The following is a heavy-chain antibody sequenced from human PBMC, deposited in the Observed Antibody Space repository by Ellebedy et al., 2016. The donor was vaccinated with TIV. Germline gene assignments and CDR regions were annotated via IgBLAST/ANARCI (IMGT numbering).Heavy chain of an antibody. CDR1: GGSFSGYS. CDR2: INQSGST. V-gene: IGHV4-34*01. D-gene: IGHD5-24*01. J-gene: IGHJ2*01. CDR3: ARREMASSWWYFDL. Sequence: SETLSLTXAVYGGSFSGYSWNWIRQSPGTGLEWIGKINQSGSTNNNPSLKSRVSISVDTSKNQFSLKLSSVTAADTAMYYCARREMASSWWYFDLWGRGTLVTVSS.